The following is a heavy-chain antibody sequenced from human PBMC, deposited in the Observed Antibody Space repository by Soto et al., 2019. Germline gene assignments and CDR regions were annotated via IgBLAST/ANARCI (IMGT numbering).Heavy chain of an antibody. Sequence: PGGSLRLSCAASGFTVSSNYMSWVRQAPGKGLEWVSVIYSGGSTYYADSVKGRFTISRDNSKNTLYLQMNSLRAEDTAVYYCARDGPGAAAGRDYWGQGTLVTVSS. V-gene: IGHV3-66*01. CDR3: ARDGPGAAAGRDY. CDR1: GFTVSSNY. CDR2: IYSGGST. D-gene: IGHD6-13*01. J-gene: IGHJ4*02.